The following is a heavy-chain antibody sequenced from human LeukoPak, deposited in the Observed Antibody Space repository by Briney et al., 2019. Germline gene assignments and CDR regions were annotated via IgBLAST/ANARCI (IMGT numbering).Heavy chain of an antibody. V-gene: IGHV4-4*02. CDR2: IYHSGST. CDR1: GGSISSSNW. Sequence: SGTLSLTCAVCGGSISSSNWWTWVRRPPGRGLEWIGEIYHSGSTNYKPSLKSRVTISVDKSKNQFSLKLSSVTAADTAVYYCARAYCCYRGSSGLRFDPWGQGTLVTVSS. D-gene: IGHD2-2*02. J-gene: IGHJ5*02. CDR3: ARAYCCYRGSSGLRFDP.